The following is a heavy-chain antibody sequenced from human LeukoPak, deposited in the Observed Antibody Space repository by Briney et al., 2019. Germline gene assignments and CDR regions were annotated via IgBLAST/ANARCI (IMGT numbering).Heavy chain of an antibody. D-gene: IGHD3-10*01. J-gene: IGHJ4*02. CDR2: ISGSGGST. Sequence: GGSLRLSCAVSGFTFSNYAMNWVRQAPGKGLEWVSVISGSGGSTYYADSVKGRFTISRDNSKNTLYLQMNSLRVEDTAVYYCAKGPRTVRFGDRHKGMFDYWGQGTLVTVSS. V-gene: IGHV3-23*01. CDR3: AKGPRTVRFGDRHKGMFDY. CDR1: GFTFSNYA.